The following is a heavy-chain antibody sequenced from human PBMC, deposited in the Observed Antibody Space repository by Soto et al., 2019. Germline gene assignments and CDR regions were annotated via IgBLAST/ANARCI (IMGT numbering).Heavy chain of an antibody. CDR3: TRDGQDSSSIPFDR. D-gene: IGHD6-6*01. V-gene: IGHV1-46*03. Sequence: ASVKVSCKASGYTFTTYYMHWVRQAPGQGLEWMGIINPSGGSTTYAQTLQGRVTMTRDTSTSTVYMELSSLTSEDTAVYFCTRDGQDSSSIPFDRWGQGTLVTVSS. CDR1: GYTFTTYY. CDR2: INPSGGST. J-gene: IGHJ5*02.